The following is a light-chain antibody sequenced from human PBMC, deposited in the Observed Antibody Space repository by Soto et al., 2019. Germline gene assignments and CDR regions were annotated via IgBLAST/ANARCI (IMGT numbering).Light chain of an antibody. V-gene: IGKV1D-8*01. CDR3: QQYYSFPWT. Sequence: VILMTQSPAFLSASTGGRVPISSRMSQGISSYVAGYKQKPGKAPELLIYAASTLQRGVPSRFSGSGSGTDFTLTISCLQSEDFATYYCQQYYSFPWTFGQGTKVDIK. CDR2: AAS. CDR1: QGISSY. J-gene: IGKJ1*01.